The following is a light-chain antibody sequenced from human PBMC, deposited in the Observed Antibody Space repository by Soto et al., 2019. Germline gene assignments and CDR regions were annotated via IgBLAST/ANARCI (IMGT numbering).Light chain of an antibody. CDR2: DAS. J-gene: IGKJ1*01. CDR3: QHYNSYSRA. V-gene: IGKV1-5*01. CDR1: EFISDW. Sequence: DVQMTQSPSTLSASVGDRVTMTCRASEFISDWLAWYQQKPGQAPKLLIYDASTLESGVPGRFSGSGVGTHFTLTISGLQPEDFANYHCQHYNSYSRAFGQGTKVEI.